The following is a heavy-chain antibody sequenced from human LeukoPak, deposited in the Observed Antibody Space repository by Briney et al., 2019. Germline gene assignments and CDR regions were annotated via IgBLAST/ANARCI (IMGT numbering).Heavy chain of an antibody. CDR1: GYTFSRYW. J-gene: IGHJ4*02. CDR2: INEDGSST. Sequence: GGFLRLSCAASGYTFSRYWMHWVRQGPGKGLVWVSRINEDGSSTSYAESVRGRFTISRDNAKNTLYLQMNSLRAEDAAVYYCTTDTFGARDSWGQGTLVTVSS. D-gene: IGHD3-10*01. V-gene: IGHV3-74*01. CDR3: TTDTFGARDS.